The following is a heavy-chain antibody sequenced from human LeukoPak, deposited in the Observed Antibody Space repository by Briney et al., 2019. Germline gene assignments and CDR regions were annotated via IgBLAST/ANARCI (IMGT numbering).Heavy chain of an antibody. D-gene: IGHD4-23*01. J-gene: IGHJ4*02. CDR2: IKQDGSEK. CDR1: GFTFSNYG. V-gene: IGHV3-7*01. CDR3: AKDFNGGNFDY. Sequence: SGGSLRLSCAASGFTFSNYGMHWVRQAPGKGLEWVANIKQDGSEKSYADSVRGRFTISRDNAKNSLYLQMNSLRAEDTAVYYCAKDFNGGNFDYWGQGTLVTVSS.